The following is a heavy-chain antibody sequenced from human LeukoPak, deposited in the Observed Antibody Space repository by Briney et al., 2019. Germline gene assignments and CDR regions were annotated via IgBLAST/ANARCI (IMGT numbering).Heavy chain of an antibody. CDR2: IYHSGST. V-gene: IGHV4-4*02. CDR3: ARLPGAPGTSYFDY. J-gene: IGHJ4*02. Sequence: SGTLSLTCAASGGSISSSNWWSWVRQPPGKGLEWIGEIYHSGSTNYNPSLKSRVIISVDKSKNQFSLKLSSVTAADTAVYYCARLPGAPGTSYFDYWGQGTLVTVSS. CDR1: GGSISSSNW. D-gene: IGHD6-13*01.